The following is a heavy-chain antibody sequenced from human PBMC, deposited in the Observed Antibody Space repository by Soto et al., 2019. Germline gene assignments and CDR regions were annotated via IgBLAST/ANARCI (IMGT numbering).Heavy chain of an antibody. CDR1: GQSFSGHS. D-gene: IGHD1-1*01. J-gene: IGHJ4*02. Sequence: QVQPQQWGAGLVKPSETLSLSCAVYGQSFSGHSWAWIRQPPGKGLEWIGVINESGSTYYNPSLKSRVTISTDTSKNQSSLKLSSVSAADTAAYFCARGSGIVALPGELEDVNYDYWGQGTLVNVSS. CDR3: ARGSGIVALPGELEDVNYDY. CDR2: INESGST. V-gene: IGHV4-34*01.